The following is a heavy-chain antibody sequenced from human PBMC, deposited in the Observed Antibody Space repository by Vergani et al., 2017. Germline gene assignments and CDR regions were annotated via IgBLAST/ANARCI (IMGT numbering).Heavy chain of an antibody. Sequence: QVQLQQWGAGLLKPSETLSLTCAVYGGSFSGYYWSWIRQPPGKGLEWIGEINHSGSTNYNPSLKSRVTISVDTSKNQFSLKLRSVTAADTAVYYCARARSGLLAYNWFDPWGQGTLVTVSS. D-gene: IGHD3-3*01. CDR1: GGSFSGYY. CDR3: ARARSGLLAYNWFDP. J-gene: IGHJ5*02. CDR2: INHSGST. V-gene: IGHV4-34*01.